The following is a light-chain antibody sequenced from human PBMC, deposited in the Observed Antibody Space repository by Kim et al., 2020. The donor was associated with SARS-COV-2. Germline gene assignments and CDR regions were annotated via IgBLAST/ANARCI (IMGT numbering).Light chain of an antibody. CDR2: DSS. Sequence: EIVLTQSPGTLSLSPGERATLSCRASQSVRSGYLAWYQQKPGQSPRLLIYDSSNRATGIPDRFSGSGSGTDFTLTISRLEPEDFAVYYCQQYGSSPRTFGQGTKVDIK. CDR3: QQYGSSPRT. V-gene: IGKV3-20*01. J-gene: IGKJ1*01. CDR1: QSVRSGY.